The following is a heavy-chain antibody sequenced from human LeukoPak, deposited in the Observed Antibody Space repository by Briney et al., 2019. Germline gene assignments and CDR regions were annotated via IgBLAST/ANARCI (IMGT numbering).Heavy chain of an antibody. CDR3: ARADYSSTWSHDYYYMDV. CDR1: GDSISSSSYY. CDR2: IYYSGST. J-gene: IGHJ6*03. Sequence: PSETLSLTCTVSGDSISSSSYYWGWIRQPPGKGLEWIGNIYYSGSTYYNPSLKSRVTISVDTSKNQFSLKLSSVTAADTAVYYCARADYSSTWSHDYYYMDVWGKGTTVTVSS. D-gene: IGHD6-13*01. V-gene: IGHV4-39*07.